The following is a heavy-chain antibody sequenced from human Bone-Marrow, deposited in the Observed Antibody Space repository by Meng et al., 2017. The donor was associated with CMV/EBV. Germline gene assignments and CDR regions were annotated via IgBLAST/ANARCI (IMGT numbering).Heavy chain of an antibody. J-gene: IGHJ5*02. V-gene: IGHV3-74*01. D-gene: IGHD2-2*01. Sequence: GGSLRLSGEAAGFTFSSYWLHWVRQAPGKGLGWVSRMNSDGSSTSYADSVKGRFTISRDNAKNTLYLQMNSLRAEDTAVYYCARERIVVVPAATNWFDPWGQGTLVTVSS. CDR2: MNSDGSST. CDR1: GFTFSSYW. CDR3: ARERIVVVPAATNWFDP.